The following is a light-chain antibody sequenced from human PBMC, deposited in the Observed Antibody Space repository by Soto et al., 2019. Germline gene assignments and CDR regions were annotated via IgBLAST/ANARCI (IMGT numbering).Light chain of an antibody. CDR3: SSYTSSSTRL. V-gene: IGLV2-14*01. Sequence: QSVLTQPASVSGSPGQSITISCTGTSSDVGGYNYVSWYQQYPGKAPKLMIFDVSNRPSGVSDRFSGSKSGSTAFLTISGLQAEDEADYYCSSYTSSSTRLFGGGTNLTVL. CDR1: SSDVGGYNY. CDR2: DVS. J-gene: IGLJ3*02.